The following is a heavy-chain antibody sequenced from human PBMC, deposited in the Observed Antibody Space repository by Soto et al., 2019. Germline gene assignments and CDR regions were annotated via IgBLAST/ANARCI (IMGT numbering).Heavy chain of an antibody. CDR3: ARSLLQGDF. V-gene: IGHV1-46*01. CDR1: GYTFIHYY. J-gene: IGHJ4*02. D-gene: IGHD2-21*01. Sequence: QVQLVQSGAEVKKPGASVKISCKASGYTFIHYYIHWVRQAPGQGLEWMAIINPNGGSTNYAQKLQGRVTVTSDTSTTTVSTELNSLESDDTAVYFCARSLLQGDFWGQGTLVTVSS. CDR2: INPNGGST.